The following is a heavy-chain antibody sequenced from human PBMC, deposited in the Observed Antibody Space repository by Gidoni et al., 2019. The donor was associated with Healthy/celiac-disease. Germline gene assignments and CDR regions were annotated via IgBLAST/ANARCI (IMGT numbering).Heavy chain of an antibody. D-gene: IGHD2-21*02. Sequence: QVQLQESGPGLVKPSPTLSLTCTVSGGAISSGGYSWSWIRQHPGKGLEWIGYIYYSGSTYYNPSLKSRVTISVDTSKNQFSLKLSSVTAADTAVYYCAREKGDALDYWGQGTLVTVSS. CDR3: AREKGDALDY. J-gene: IGHJ4*02. CDR1: GGAISSGGYS. CDR2: IYYSGST. V-gene: IGHV4-31*03.